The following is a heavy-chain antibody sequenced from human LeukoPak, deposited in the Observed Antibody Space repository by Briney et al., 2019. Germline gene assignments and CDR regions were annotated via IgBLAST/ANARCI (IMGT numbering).Heavy chain of an antibody. CDR1: GFTFSRYW. D-gene: IGHD3-10*01. Sequence: GGSLRLSCAASGFTFSRYWMSWVRQAPGKGLEWVANIKQDGSEKYYVDSVKGRFTISRDNAKNSLYLQMNSLRAEDTAVYYCARDGGYGDIPFDYWGQGTLVTVSS. CDR3: ARDGGYGDIPFDY. CDR2: IKQDGSEK. V-gene: IGHV3-7*01. J-gene: IGHJ4*02.